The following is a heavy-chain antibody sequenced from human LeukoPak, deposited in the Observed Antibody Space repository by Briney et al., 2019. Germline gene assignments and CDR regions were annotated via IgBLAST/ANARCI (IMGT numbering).Heavy chain of an antibody. D-gene: IGHD5-24*01. CDR1: GFTFGAYS. V-gene: IGHV3-7*01. CDR2: LRKDGFVE. J-gene: IGHJ4*02. Sequence: GGSLRLSCVASGFTFGAYSMGWVRQAPGKGLECVANLRKDGFVEYCVDSVKGRFTISRDNAKNSLYLQMNSLRVDDTAVYYCATWRGLQPEFENWGQGTLVTVSS. CDR3: ATWRGLQPEFEN.